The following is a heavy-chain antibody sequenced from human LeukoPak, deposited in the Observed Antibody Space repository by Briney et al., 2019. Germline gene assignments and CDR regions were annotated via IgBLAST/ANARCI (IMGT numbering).Heavy chain of an antibody. J-gene: IGHJ4*02. V-gene: IGHV4-59*01. CDR2: IYYSGST. Sequence: SETLSLTCTVSGGSISTYYWSWIRQPPGKGLEWIGYIYYSGSTSYNPSLKSRVTISVDTSKNQFSLKLSSVTAADTAVYYCAREKALGSGSFDYWGQGTLVTVSS. CDR3: AREKALGSGSFDY. D-gene: IGHD1-26*01. CDR1: GGSISTYY.